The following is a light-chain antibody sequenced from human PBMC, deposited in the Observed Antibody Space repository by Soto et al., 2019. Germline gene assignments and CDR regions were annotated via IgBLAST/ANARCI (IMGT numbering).Light chain of an antibody. CDR3: QHYGTSAL. Sequence: EIVLTQSPGTLSLSPGERATLSCRASQSVSSSYLAWYQQKPGQAPRLLIYGASSRATGIPDRFSGSGSGTDFTLNISSLEPEDFAVYYCQHYGTSALFGPGTKVDIK. J-gene: IGKJ3*01. CDR2: GAS. CDR1: QSVSSSY. V-gene: IGKV3-20*01.